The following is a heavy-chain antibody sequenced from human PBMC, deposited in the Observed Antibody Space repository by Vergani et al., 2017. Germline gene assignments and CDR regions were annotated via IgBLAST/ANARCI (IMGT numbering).Heavy chain of an antibody. Sequence: QVQLQQWGAGLLKPSETLSLTCAVYGGSFSGYYWSWIRQPPGKGLEWIGEINHSGSTNYNPSLKSRVTISVDTSKNQFSLKLSSVTAADTAVYYCARDMGITMVRGVMSYYGMDVWGQGTTVTVSS. V-gene: IGHV4-34*01. CDR2: INHSGST. J-gene: IGHJ6*02. CDR3: ARDMGITMVRGVMSYYGMDV. CDR1: GGSFSGYY. D-gene: IGHD3-10*01.